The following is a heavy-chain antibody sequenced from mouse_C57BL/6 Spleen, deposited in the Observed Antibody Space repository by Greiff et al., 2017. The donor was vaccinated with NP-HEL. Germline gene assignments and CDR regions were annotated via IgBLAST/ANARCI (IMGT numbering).Heavy chain of an antibody. CDR2: IYPGDGDT. CDR3: ARSPRMDY. V-gene: IGHV1-82*01. D-gene: IGHD3-3*01. Sequence: QVQLQQSGPELVKPGASVKISCKASGYAFSSSWMNWVKQRPGKGLEWIGRIYPGDGDTNYNGKFKGKATLTADKSSSTAYMQLSSLTSEDSAVYFCARSPRMDYWGQGTSVTVSS. CDR1: GYAFSSSW. J-gene: IGHJ4*01.